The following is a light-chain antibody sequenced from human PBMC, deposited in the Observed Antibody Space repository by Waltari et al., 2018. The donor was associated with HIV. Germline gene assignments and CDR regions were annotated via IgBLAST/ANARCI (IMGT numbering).Light chain of an antibody. CDR3: GTWDSSLSVGL. V-gene: IGLV1-51*01. Sequence: QFVLTQAPSVSAAPGQNVTIPCSGSSSNIGNNYVSWYQHFPGTAPKLLIYDLNTRPSGIPDRFSGSKSGTSATLAIAGLQTGDEADYYCGTWDSSLSVGLFGGGTKVTVL. CDR2: DLN. CDR1: SSNIGNNY. J-gene: IGLJ3*02.